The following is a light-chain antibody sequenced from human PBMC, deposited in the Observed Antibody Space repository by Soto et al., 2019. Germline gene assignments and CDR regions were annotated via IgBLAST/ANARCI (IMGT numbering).Light chain of an antibody. Sequence: QSAPTQPPSASGSPGQSATISCTGTSSDVGGYNYVSWYQQYPDKAPKLMIYDVYKRPSGVPDRFSGSKSGNTASLTVSGLQPEDEADYYCSSYAGSSTWVFGGGTKLTVL. CDR3: SSYAGSSTWV. CDR2: DVY. CDR1: SSDVGGYNY. V-gene: IGLV2-8*01. J-gene: IGLJ3*02.